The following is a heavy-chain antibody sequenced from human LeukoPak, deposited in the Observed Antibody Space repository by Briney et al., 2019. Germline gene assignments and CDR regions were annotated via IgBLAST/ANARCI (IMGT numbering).Heavy chain of an antibody. V-gene: IGHV1-2*02. CDR1: GYTFTGYY. CDR2: INPNSGGT. D-gene: IGHD2-2*01. Sequence: GASVKVSRKASGYTFTGYYMHWVRQAPGQRLEWMGWINPNSGGTNYAQKFQGRVTMTRDTSISTAYMELSRLRSDDTAVYYCASSVSYCSSTSCRPGDAFDIWGQGTMVTVSS. CDR3: ASSVSYCSSTSCRPGDAFDI. J-gene: IGHJ3*02.